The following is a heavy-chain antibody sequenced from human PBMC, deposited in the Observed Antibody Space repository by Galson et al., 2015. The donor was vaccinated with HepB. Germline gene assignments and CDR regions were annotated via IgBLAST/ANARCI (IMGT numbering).Heavy chain of an antibody. J-gene: IGHJ4*02. Sequence: SVKVSCKASGYTFTSYGISWVRQAPGQGLEWMGWISAYNGNTNYAQKLQGRVTMTTDTSTSTAYMELSSLRSEDTAVYYCARDIWGGRGGWPPRLYFDYWGQGTLVTVSS. V-gene: IGHV1-18*04. D-gene: IGHD6-19*01. CDR3: ARDIWGGRGGWPPRLYFDY. CDR2: ISAYNGNT. CDR1: GYTFTSYG.